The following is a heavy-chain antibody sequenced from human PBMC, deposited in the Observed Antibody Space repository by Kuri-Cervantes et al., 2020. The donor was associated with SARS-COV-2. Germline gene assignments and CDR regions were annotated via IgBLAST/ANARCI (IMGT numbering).Heavy chain of an antibody. D-gene: IGHD2-15*01. CDR1: GYTFTGYY. CDR2: IIPIFGTA. Sequence: SVKVSCKASGYTFTGYYMHWVRQAPGQGLEWMGGIIPIFGTANYAQKFQGRVTITADESTSTAYMELSSLRSEDTAVYYCARDVGCSGGSCYSDYYYGMDVWGQGTTVTVSS. V-gene: IGHV1-69*13. CDR3: ARDVGCSGGSCYSDYYYGMDV. J-gene: IGHJ6*02.